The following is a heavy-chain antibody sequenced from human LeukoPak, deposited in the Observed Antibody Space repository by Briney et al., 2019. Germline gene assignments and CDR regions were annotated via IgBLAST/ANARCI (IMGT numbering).Heavy chain of an antibody. CDR1: GFTFSSYA. V-gene: IGHV3-30-3*01. Sequence: GGSLRLSCAASGFTFSSYAMHWVRQAPGKGLEWVAVISYDGSNKYYADSVKGRFTISRDNSKNTLYLQMNSLRAEDTAVYYCAREALRFLTNHYFDYWGQGTLVTVSS. CDR3: AREALRFLTNHYFDY. D-gene: IGHD3-3*01. J-gene: IGHJ4*02. CDR2: ISYDGSNK.